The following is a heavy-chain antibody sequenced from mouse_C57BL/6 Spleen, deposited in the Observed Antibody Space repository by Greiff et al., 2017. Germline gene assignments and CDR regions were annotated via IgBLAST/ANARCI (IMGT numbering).Heavy chain of an antibody. Sequence: QVHVKQPGTELVKPGASVKLSCKAFGYTFTSYWMHWVKQRPGQGLEWVGNINPSNGGTNYNEKFKSKATLTVDKSTSTSYMQLSSLTSEDAAVYYCARYDSSGYVGYWGQGTTLTVSS. CDR2: INPSNGGT. CDR3: ARYDSSGYVGY. CDR1: GYTFTSYW. J-gene: IGHJ2*01. V-gene: IGHV1-53*01. D-gene: IGHD3-2*02.